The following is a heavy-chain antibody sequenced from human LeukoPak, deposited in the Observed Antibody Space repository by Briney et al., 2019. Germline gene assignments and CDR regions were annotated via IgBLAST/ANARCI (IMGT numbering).Heavy chain of an antibody. CDR1: GFTFSSSG. Sequence: PGGSLRLSCAASGFTFSSSGMHWVRQAPGKGLEWVAMIWYDVRNKYYADSVKGRFTISRDNSKNTLYLQVNSLRAEDTAVYYCAKSGYCTNGVCPHDAFDIWGQGTMVTVSS. V-gene: IGHV3-33*06. CDR3: AKSGYCTNGVCPHDAFDI. CDR2: IWYDVRNK. D-gene: IGHD2-8*01. J-gene: IGHJ3*02.